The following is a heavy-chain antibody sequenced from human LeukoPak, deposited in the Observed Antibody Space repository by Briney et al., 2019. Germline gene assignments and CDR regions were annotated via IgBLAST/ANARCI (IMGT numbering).Heavy chain of an antibody. CDR2: INAGNGNT. CDR1: GYTFTSYA. V-gene: IGHV1-3*01. Sequence: ASVKVSCKASGYTFTSYAMHWVRQAPGQRLEWMGWINAGNGNTKYSQKFQGRVTITRDTSASTAYMELSSLRSEDTAVYYCARDYNYYDSSGKFDYWGQGTLVTVSS. CDR3: ARDYNYYDSSGKFDY. J-gene: IGHJ4*02. D-gene: IGHD3-22*01.